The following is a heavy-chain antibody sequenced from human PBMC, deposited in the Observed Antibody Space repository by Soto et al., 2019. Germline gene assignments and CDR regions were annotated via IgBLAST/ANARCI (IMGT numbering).Heavy chain of an antibody. CDR2: ISYDGSNK. Sequence: PGGSLRLSCAASGFTFSSYGMHWVRQAPGKGLEWVAVISYDGSNKYYADSVKGRFTISRDNSKNTLYLQMNSLKTEDTAVYYCTTVPAPGMDVWGQGTTVTVSS. CDR1: GFTFSSYG. J-gene: IGHJ6*02. CDR3: TTVPAPGMDV. V-gene: IGHV3-30*03.